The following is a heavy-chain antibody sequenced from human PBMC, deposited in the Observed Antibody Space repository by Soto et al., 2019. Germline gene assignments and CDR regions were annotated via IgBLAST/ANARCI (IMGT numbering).Heavy chain of an antibody. V-gene: IGHV3-23*01. J-gene: IGHJ6*02. CDR1: GFTFSSYA. CDR2: ISGSGGST. CDR3: AKAIVDCSSTSCASDYGMDV. D-gene: IGHD2-2*01. Sequence: GGSLRLSCAASGFTFSSYAMSWVRQAPGKGLEWVSAISGSGGSTYYADSVKGRFTISRDNSKNTLYLQMSSLRAEDTAVYYCAKAIVDCSSTSCASDYGMDVWGQGTTVTVSS.